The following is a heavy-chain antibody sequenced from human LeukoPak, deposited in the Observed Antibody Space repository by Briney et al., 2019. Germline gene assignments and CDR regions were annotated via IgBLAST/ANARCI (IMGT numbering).Heavy chain of an antibody. J-gene: IGHJ3*02. CDR3: ARQGYYGSGRVPSI. V-gene: IGHV4-38-2*01. Sequence: SETLSLXCAVSGYSISSGYYWGWIRQPPGKGLEWIGSIYHSGSTYYNPSLKSRVTISVDTSKNQFSLKLSSVTAADTAVYYCARQGYYGSGRVPSIWGQGTMVTVSS. D-gene: IGHD3-10*01. CDR2: IYHSGST. CDR1: GYSISSGYY.